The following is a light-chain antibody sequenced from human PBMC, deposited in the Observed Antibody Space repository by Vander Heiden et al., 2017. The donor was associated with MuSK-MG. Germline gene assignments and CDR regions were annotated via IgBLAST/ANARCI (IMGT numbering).Light chain of an antibody. CDR2: DVT. Sequence: QSALTQPRSMSGSPGQLITISCTGTSGDIGADDYVSWYQQHQGTAPKVLIYDVTKRPSGVPDRFPGSKSGTTASLTISGLRTEDEADYYCCSYAGTSTHVLFGGGTELTVL. CDR3: CSYAGTSTHVL. V-gene: IGLV2-11*01. J-gene: IGLJ2*01. CDR1: SGDIGADDY.